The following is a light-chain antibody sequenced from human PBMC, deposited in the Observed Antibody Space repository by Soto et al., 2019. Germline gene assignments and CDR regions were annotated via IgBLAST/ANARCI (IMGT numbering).Light chain of an antibody. Sequence: EIVLTQSPGTLSLSPGERATLSCRASQSVSNNFLAWYQQKVGQAPRLLIYGASSRATGIPDRFSGSGSGTDFTLTISGLEPEDFAVYYCQQYGSSPWTFGQGTKVEIK. V-gene: IGKV3-20*01. CDR3: QQYGSSPWT. J-gene: IGKJ1*01. CDR2: GAS. CDR1: QSVSNNF.